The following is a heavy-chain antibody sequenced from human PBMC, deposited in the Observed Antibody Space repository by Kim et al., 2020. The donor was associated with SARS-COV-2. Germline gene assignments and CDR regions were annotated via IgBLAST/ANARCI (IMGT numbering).Heavy chain of an antibody. CDR2: ISSSSSYI. V-gene: IGHV3-21*01. CDR3: ARFGSTVALARDY. Sequence: GGSLRLSCAASGFTFSSYSMNWVRQAPGKGLEWVSSISSSSSYIYYADSVKGRFTISRDNAKNSLYLQMNSLRAEDTAVYYCARFGSTVALARDYWGQGTLVTVSS. CDR1: GFTFSSYS. J-gene: IGHJ4*02. D-gene: IGHD4-17*01.